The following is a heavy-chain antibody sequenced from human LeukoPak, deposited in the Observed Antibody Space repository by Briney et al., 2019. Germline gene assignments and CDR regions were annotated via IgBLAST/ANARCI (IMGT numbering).Heavy chain of an antibody. J-gene: IGHJ4*02. CDR3: VQDWAWGAFGY. D-gene: IGHD7-27*01. CDR2: ITPDAGRT. V-gene: IGHV3-23*01. CDR1: GFTFTNYG. Sequence: GGSLRLSCAASGFTFTNYGMNWVRQAPGKGPEWVSGITPDAGRTYYADSVKGRFTIYRDNSKNTVYLQMNSLGAEDTAVYYCVQDWAWGAFGYWGQGTLVTVSS.